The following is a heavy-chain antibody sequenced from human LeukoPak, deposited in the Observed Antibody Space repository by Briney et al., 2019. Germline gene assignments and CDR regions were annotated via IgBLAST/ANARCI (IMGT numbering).Heavy chain of an antibody. V-gene: IGHV1-2*02. CDR2: INPNSGGT. Sequence: ASVKVSCKASGYTFTGYYMHWVRQAPGQGLEWMGWINPNSGGTNYAQKFQGRVTMTRDTSISTAYMELSRLRSDDTAVYYCARDYGSGSYYNPNWFDPWGQGTLVTVSS. J-gene: IGHJ5*02. CDR3: ARDYGSGSYYNPNWFDP. D-gene: IGHD3-10*01. CDR1: GYTFTGYY.